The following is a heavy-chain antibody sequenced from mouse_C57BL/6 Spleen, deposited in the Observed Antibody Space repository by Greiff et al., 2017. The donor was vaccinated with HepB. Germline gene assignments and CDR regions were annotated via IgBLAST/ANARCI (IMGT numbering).Heavy chain of an antibody. V-gene: IGHV1-7*01. CDR2: INPSSGYT. Sequence: QVQLQQSGAELAKPGASVKLSCKASGYTFTSYWMHWVKQRPGQGLEWIGYINPSSGYTKYNQKFKDKATLTADKSSSTAYMQLSSLTYEDSAVYYCARSLYSNDAWFAYLGQGTLVTVSA. J-gene: IGHJ3*01. CDR3: ARSLYSNDAWFAY. D-gene: IGHD2-5*01. CDR1: GYTFTSYW.